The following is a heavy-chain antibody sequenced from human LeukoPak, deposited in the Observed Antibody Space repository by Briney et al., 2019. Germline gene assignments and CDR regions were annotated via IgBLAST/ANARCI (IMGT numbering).Heavy chain of an antibody. J-gene: IGHJ4*02. D-gene: IGHD4-17*01. Sequence: PGGSLRLSCAASGFTFSSYAMSWVRQTPGKGLGWVSAITGSVVSTYYADSVKGRFTISRDNSKNTLYLQMNSLRAEDTAVYYCAKHDYGDFLDYWGQGTLVTVSS. CDR2: ITGSVVST. V-gene: IGHV3-23*01. CDR1: GFTFSSYA. CDR3: AKHDYGDFLDY.